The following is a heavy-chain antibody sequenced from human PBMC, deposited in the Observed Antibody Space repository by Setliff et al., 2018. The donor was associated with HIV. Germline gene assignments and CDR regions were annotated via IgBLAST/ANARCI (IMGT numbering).Heavy chain of an antibody. CDR2: IWYDGTNK. D-gene: IGHD3-3*01. V-gene: IGHV3-33*06. J-gene: IGHJ5*02. CDR3: AKDYTTTFWEYNWFDL. Sequence: GGSLRLSCAASGFPFSTYGMHWVRQAPGKGLESVALIWYDGTNKRYADSVKGRFTISRDNSKSTLFLQMNDLRAEDTGLYYCAKDYTTTFWEYNWFDLWGQGTLVTVSS. CDR1: GFPFSTYG.